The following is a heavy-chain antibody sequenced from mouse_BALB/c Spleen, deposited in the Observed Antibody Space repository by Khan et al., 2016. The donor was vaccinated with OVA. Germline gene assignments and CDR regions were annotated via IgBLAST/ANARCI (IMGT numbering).Heavy chain of an antibody. CDR3: ARLEDI. CDR1: GVSLTSYG. V-gene: IGHV2-9*02. CDR2: IWDGGST. J-gene: IGHJ2*01. Sequence: QVQLKESGPGLVAPSQSLSITCTVSGVSLTSYGVHWVRQPPGKGLEWLGVIWDGGSTNYNSALMSRLSISKDNSKSQVFLKMIRLQTDDTAMYYCARLEDIWGQGTTLTVSS. D-gene: IGHD1-3*01.